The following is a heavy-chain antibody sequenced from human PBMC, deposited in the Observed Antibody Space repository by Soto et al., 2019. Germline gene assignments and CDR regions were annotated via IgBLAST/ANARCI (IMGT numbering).Heavy chain of an antibody. J-gene: IGHJ4*02. V-gene: IGHV3-48*02. CDR2: ISSSSSTI. Sequence: EVQLMESGGGLVQPGGSLRLSCAASGFTLSAYSMHWVRQAPGKGLEWVSYISSSSSTIYYADSVRGRFTISRDNATKSLYLQMNSRRDEDTAVFYCVGDAPRCSGGTCLDYWGQGTLVTVSS. CDR3: VGDAPRCSGGTCLDY. D-gene: IGHD2-15*01. CDR1: GFTLSAYS.